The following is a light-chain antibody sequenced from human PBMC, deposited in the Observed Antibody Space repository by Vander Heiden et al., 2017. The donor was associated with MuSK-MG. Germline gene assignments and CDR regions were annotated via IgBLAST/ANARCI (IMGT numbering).Light chain of an antibody. CDR2: RDT. CDR1: NIGRKR. Sequence: YDLTQPLSVSVALGQTATITCGGNNIGRKRWHWYQQKPGQAPWMVIYRDTNRLSGIPERFSGSNSGNTATLTISRAQAGDAADYHCQVGDSSTAWVVFGGGTKLTVL. CDR3: QVGDSSTAWVV. J-gene: IGLJ2*01. V-gene: IGLV3-9*01.